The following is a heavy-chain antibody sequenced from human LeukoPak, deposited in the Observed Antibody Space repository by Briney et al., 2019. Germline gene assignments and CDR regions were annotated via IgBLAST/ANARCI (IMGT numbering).Heavy chain of an antibody. CDR1: GYTFTAYY. Sequence: ASVNVSCKASGYTFTAYYMHWVRQAPGQGLEWVGWINSGSGDTNYAQRFQGRVTVTRDTSISTTYMEVYNLKSDDTAVYYCVREARAAADYWGQGTLVTVSS. J-gene: IGHJ4*02. CDR2: INSGSGDT. V-gene: IGHV1-2*02. D-gene: IGHD2-15*01. CDR3: VREARAAADY.